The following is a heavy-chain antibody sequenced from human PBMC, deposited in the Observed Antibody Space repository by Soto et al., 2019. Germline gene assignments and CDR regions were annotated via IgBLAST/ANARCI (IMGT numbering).Heavy chain of an antibody. V-gene: IGHV1-46*01. CDR3: AREIADRRLGDAFDI. CDR2: INPSGGST. D-gene: IGHD6-6*01. CDR1: GYTFTSYY. J-gene: IGHJ3*02. Sequence: ASVKVSCKASGYTFTSYYMHWVRQTPGQGLEWMGIINPSGGSTSYAQKFQGRVTMTRDTSTSTVYMELSSLRSEDTAVYYCAREIADRRLGDAFDIWGQGTMVTVSS.